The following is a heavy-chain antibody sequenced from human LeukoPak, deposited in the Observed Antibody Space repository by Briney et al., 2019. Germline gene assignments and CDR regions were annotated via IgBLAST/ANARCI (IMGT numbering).Heavy chain of an antibody. CDR1: GFTFSSYA. V-gene: IGHV3-23*01. J-gene: IGHJ6*03. D-gene: IGHD1-1*01. CDR2: ISGSGGST. Sequence: GGSLRLSCAASGFTFSSYAMSWVRQAPGKGLEWVSAISGSGGSTYYADSVKGRFTISRDNSKNTLYLQMNSLRAEDTAVYYCAKDQGPRPEHDPTFYMDVWGKGTTVTVSS. CDR3: AKDQGPRPEHDPTFYMDV.